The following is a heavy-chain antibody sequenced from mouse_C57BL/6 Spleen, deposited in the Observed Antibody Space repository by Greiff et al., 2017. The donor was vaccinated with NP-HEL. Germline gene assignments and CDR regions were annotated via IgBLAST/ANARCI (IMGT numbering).Heavy chain of an antibody. CDR2: ISDGGSYT. D-gene: IGHD2-1*01. V-gene: IGHV5-4*03. Sequence: EVMLVESGGGLVKPGGSLKLSCAASGFTFSSYAMSWVRQTPEKRLEWVATISDGGSYTYYPDNVKGRFTISRDNAKNNLYLQMSHLKSEDTAMYYCARLYYGNPYYFDYWGQGTTLTVSS. CDR1: GFTFSSYA. J-gene: IGHJ2*01. CDR3: ARLYYGNPYYFDY.